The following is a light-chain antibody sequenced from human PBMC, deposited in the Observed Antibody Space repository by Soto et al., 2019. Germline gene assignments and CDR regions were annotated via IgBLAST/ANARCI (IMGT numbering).Light chain of an antibody. CDR1: SSNIGSNS. Sequence: QSVLSQPPSASGTPGQRVTISCSGSSSNIGSNSVNWYQQLPGAAPTLLIYSFDQRPSGVPDRFSGSKSGTSASLAISGLQSQDEADYYCGSWDDSLDGWVFGGGTKRTVL. CDR2: SFD. CDR3: GSWDDSLDGWV. V-gene: IGLV1-44*01. J-gene: IGLJ3*02.